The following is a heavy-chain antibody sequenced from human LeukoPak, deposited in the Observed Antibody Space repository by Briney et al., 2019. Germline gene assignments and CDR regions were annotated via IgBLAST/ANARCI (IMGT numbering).Heavy chain of an antibody. D-gene: IGHD3-10*01. J-gene: IGHJ6*02. CDR1: GGSFSGYY. CDR2: INHSGST. V-gene: IGHV4-34*01. CDR3: AREGRNLWLGLYYGMDV. Sequence: SETLSLTCAVYGGSFSGYYWSWIRQPPGKGLEWIGEINHSGSTNYNPSLKSRVTISVDTSKNQFSLKLSSVTAADAAVYYCAREGRNLWLGLYYGMDVWGQGTTVTVSS.